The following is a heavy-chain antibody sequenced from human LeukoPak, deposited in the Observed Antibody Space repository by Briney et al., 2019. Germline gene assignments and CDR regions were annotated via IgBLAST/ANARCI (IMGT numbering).Heavy chain of an antibody. V-gene: IGHV3-30*18. CDR1: GFTFSSYG. J-gene: IGHJ4*02. CDR3: AKEESGPFFDY. CDR2: ISYDGSNK. Sequence: GGSLRLSCAASGFTFSSYGMHWVRQAPGKGLEWVAVISYDGSNKYYADSAKGRLTISRDNSKNTLYLQMNSLRAEDTAVYYCAKEESGPFFDYWGQGTLVTVSS. D-gene: IGHD3-3*01.